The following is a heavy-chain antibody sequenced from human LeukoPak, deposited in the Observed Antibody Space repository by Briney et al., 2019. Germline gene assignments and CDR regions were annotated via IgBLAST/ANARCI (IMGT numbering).Heavy chain of an antibody. J-gene: IGHJ4*02. CDR3: ARHTLVAASSFDY. D-gene: IGHD2-15*01. CDR2: IYYTGST. Sequence: GSLRLSCAASGFTFSSYWMSWIRQPPGKGLEWIGYIYYTGSTNYNPSLKSRVTISVDTSKNQFSLKLNSVTAADTAVYYCARHTLVAASSFDYWGQGTLVTVSS. CDR1: GFTFSSYW. V-gene: IGHV4-59*08.